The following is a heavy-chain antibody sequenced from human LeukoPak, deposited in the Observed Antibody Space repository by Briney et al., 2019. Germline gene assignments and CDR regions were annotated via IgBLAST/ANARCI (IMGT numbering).Heavy chain of an antibody. D-gene: IGHD4-23*01. CDR2: IYYSGST. Sequence: SETLSLTCTVSGGSISGYYWTRIRQPPGKGLEWIGYIYYSGSTNYNPSLKSRVTISVDTSKNQFSLKLSSVTAADTAVYYCATSTVVTRIFDPWGQGTLVTVSS. CDR1: GGSISGYY. V-gene: IGHV4-59*01. J-gene: IGHJ5*02. CDR3: ATSTVVTRIFDP.